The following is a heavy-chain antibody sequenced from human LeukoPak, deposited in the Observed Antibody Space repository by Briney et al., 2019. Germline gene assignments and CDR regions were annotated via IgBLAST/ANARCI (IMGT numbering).Heavy chain of an antibody. CDR3: ATSPRYWGSDASDI. Sequence: GASVKVSCKASGYTFTGYYMHWVRQAPGQGLEWMGWINPNSGGTNYAQKFQGRVTMTRDTSISTAYMELSRLRSDDTAVYYCATSPRYWGSDASDIWGQGTMVTVSS. CDR2: INPNSGGT. V-gene: IGHV1-2*02. D-gene: IGHD2-8*02. CDR1: GYTFTGYY. J-gene: IGHJ3*02.